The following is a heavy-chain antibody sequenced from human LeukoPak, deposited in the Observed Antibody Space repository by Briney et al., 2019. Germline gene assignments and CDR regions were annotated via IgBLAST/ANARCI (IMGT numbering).Heavy chain of an antibody. V-gene: IGHV1-18*01. CDR3: ARDPSYDSSGYPNWFDP. D-gene: IGHD3-22*01. CDR2: ISAYNGNT. CDR1: GYTFTSYG. Sequence: VSVKVSCKASGYTFTSYGITWVRLAPGQGLEWMGWISAYNGNTNYAQMFQSRVIMTTDTSTNTAYMELRSLRADDTAMYYCARDPSYDSSGYPNWFDPWGQGTLVTVSS. J-gene: IGHJ5*02.